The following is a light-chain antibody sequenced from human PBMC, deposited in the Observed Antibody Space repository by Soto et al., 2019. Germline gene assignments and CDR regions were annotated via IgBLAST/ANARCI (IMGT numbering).Light chain of an antibody. Sequence: DIQMTQSPSTLSASLGDRVTITCRASQSISSWLAWYQQKPEKAPKVLIYKASSLESGVPSRFSGSGSGTEFTLTISSLQPDDFATYYCQQYNSHPLTFGGGTKVDI. CDR2: KAS. V-gene: IGKV1-5*03. CDR1: QSISSW. CDR3: QQYNSHPLT. J-gene: IGKJ4*01.